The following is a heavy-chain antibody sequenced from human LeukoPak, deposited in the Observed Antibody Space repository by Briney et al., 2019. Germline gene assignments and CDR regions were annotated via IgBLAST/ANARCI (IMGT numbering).Heavy chain of an antibody. CDR1: GYSISSGYY. D-gene: IGHD6-19*01. CDR3: ARDSLMSGSGWS. Sequence: KPSETLSLTCTVSGYSISSGYYWGWIRQPPGKGLEWIGSIYHSGTTYYNPSLKSRVTISVDTSKNQFSLELSSVTAADTAMHYCARDSLMSGSGWSLGQGTLVTVSS. J-gene: IGHJ5*02. CDR2: IYHSGTT. V-gene: IGHV4-38-2*02.